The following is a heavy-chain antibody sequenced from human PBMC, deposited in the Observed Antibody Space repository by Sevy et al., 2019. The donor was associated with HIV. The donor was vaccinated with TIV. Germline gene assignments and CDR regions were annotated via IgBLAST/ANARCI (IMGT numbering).Heavy chain of an antibody. CDR3: ASGSPLPYYYDSSGYNSDDAFDI. Sequence: GGSLRLSCAASGFTFSSYSMNWVRQAPGKGLEWVSSISSSSSYIYYADSVKGRFTIYRDNAKNSLYLQMNSLRAEDTAVYYGASGSPLPYYYDSSGYNSDDAFDIWGQGTMVTVSS. J-gene: IGHJ3*02. CDR1: GFTFSSYS. CDR2: ISSSSSYI. V-gene: IGHV3-21*01. D-gene: IGHD3-22*01.